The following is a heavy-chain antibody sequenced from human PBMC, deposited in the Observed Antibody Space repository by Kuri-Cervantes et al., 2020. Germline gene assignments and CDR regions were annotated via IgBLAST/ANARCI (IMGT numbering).Heavy chain of an antibody. J-gene: IGHJ6*02. D-gene: IGHD6-19*01. CDR1: GYTFTGHY. CDR3: ARGYSSGWYNYYYYYGMDV. Sequence: ASVKVSCKASGYTFTGHYMHCVRQAPGQGLEWMGMIGPSGDFTSYAQKFQGRLTMTRDTSTSTDYMELSSLRYDDTAVYYCARGYSSGWYNYYYYYGMDVWGQGTTVTVSS. V-gene: IGHV1-46*01. CDR2: IGPSGDFT.